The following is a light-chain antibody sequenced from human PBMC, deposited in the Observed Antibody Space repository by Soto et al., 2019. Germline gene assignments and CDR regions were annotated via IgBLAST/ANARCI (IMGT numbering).Light chain of an antibody. CDR3: CSYAGSYTFGV. J-gene: IGLJ2*01. V-gene: IGLV2-11*01. CDR1: SSDVGGYNY. CDR2: DVS. Sequence: QSVLTQPRSVSGSPGQSVTISCTGTSSDVGGYNYVSWYQQHPGKAPKLMIYDVSKRPSGVPDRFSGSKSGNTASLTISGFQAEDEADYYCCSYAGSYTFGVFGGGTKVTVL.